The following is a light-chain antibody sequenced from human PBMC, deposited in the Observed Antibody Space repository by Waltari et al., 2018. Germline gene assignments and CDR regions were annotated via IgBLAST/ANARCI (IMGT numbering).Light chain of an antibody. CDR1: QRVGSY. CDR2: GAS. J-gene: IGKJ1*01. V-gene: IGKV3-20*01. Sequence: EIVLTQSPGPLSLSPGERATTSCRASQRVGSYLAWYQPKPGQAPSLLIYGASSRATGIPDRFSGSGSGTDFSLTISRLEPEDFAVYYCQKYESLPATFGQGTKVEI. CDR3: QKYESLPAT.